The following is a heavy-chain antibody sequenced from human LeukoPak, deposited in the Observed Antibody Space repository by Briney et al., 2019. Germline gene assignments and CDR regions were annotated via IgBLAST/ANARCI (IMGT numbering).Heavy chain of an antibody. J-gene: IGHJ4*02. Sequence: PSESLSLTCAVYGGSFSGYYWSWIRRAPGKGLEWIGEINHSGSTNYNPSLKSRVTISVDTSKNQFSLKLSSVTAADTAVYYCARGSAMVTVDYWGQGTLVTVSS. CDR1: GGSFSGYY. CDR3: ARGSAMVTVDY. D-gene: IGHD5-18*01. V-gene: IGHV4-34*01. CDR2: INHSGST.